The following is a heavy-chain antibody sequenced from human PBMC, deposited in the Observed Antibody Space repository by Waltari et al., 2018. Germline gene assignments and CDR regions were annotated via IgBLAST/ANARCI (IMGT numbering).Heavy chain of an antibody. CDR1: GGSISSYY. Sequence: QVQLQESGPGLVKPSETLSLTCTVSGGSISSYYWSWIRQPPGKGLEWIGYIYYSGSNKYNPSLKSRVTISVDTSKNQFSLKLSSVTAADTAVYYCARDIGAGISSWYVWGQGTLVTVSS. J-gene: IGHJ4*02. CDR3: ARDIGAGISSWYV. V-gene: IGHV4-59*01. CDR2: IYYSGSN. D-gene: IGHD6-13*01.